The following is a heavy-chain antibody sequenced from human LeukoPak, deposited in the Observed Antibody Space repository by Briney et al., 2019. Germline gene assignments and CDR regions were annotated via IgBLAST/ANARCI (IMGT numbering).Heavy chain of an antibody. CDR2: ISGSGGST. CDR1: GFTFSSYV. D-gene: IGHD4-11*01. Sequence: GGSLRLSCAASGFTFSSYVMSWVRQAPGKGLEWVSAISGSGGSTYYADSVKGRFTISRDNSKNTLYLQMNSLRAEDTAVYYCAKGPTVTTTVSFDYWGQGTLVTVSS. J-gene: IGHJ4*02. V-gene: IGHV3-23*01. CDR3: AKGPTVTTTVSFDY.